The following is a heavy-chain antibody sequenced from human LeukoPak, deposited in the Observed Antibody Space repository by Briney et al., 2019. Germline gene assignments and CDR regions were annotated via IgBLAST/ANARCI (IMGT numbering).Heavy chain of an antibody. V-gene: IGHV4-59*01. CDR2: IYYGGST. Sequence: SETLSLTCTVSGGSISSYYWSWIRQPPGKGLEWIGYIYYGGSTNYNPSLKSRVTISVDTSKNQFSLKLSSVTAADTAVYYCARDRINWFDPWGQGTLVTVSS. CDR1: GGSISSYY. J-gene: IGHJ5*02. D-gene: IGHD2-15*01. CDR3: ARDRINWFDP.